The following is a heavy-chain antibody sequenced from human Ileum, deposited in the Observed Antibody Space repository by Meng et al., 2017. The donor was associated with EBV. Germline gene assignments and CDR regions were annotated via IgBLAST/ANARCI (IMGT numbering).Heavy chain of an antibody. CDR3: ANDCFGDKDS. V-gene: IGHV3-74*03. D-gene: IGHD2-21*01. J-gene: IGHJ4*02. CDR1: GCTLGSYW. CDR2: INPDGSVI. Sequence: EGQVVAAGGGLVSAGGSLSLSCGGTGCTLGSYWVHWVPRPPGKGLVWVLRINPDGSVIKYADSVKSRFTISRDNANNTVYRKMNNLEADDTDVDYCANDCFGDKDSWGQGTLVTVSS.